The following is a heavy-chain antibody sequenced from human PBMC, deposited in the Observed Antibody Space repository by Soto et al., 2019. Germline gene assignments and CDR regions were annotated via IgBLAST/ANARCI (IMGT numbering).Heavy chain of an antibody. CDR3: ARGPATTVTVSDNYYYYYYMDV. CDR1: GGTFSSYT. CDR2: IIPILGIA. D-gene: IGHD4-4*01. J-gene: IGHJ6*03. Sequence: GASVKVSCKASGGTFSSYTISWVRQAPGQGLEWMGRIIPILGIANYAQKFQGRVTITADKSTSTAYMELSSLRSEDTAVYYCARGPATTVTVSDNYYYYYYMDVWGKGTTVTVSS. V-gene: IGHV1-69*02.